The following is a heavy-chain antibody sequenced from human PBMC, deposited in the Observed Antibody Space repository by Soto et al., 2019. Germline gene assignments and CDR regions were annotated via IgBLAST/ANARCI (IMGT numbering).Heavy chain of an antibody. Sequence: SETLSLTCTVSGGSISSYYWSWIRQPPGKGLEWIGYIYYSGSTNYNPSLKSRVTISVDTSKNQFSLKLSSVTAADTAVYYCARRPLVYYGSGREIDYWGQGTLVTVSS. J-gene: IGHJ4*02. CDR3: ARRPLVYYGSGREIDY. D-gene: IGHD3-10*01. CDR1: GGSISSYY. CDR2: IYYSGST. V-gene: IGHV4-59*01.